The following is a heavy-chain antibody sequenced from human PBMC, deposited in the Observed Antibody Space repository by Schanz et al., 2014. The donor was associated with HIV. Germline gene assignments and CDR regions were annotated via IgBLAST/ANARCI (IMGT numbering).Heavy chain of an antibody. CDR2: IIPIFDTT. D-gene: IGHD2-21*02. V-gene: IGHV1-69*06. J-gene: IGHJ4*02. Sequence: QVQLVQSGAEVTKPGSSVKVSCKASGGTFSSSAISWVRQAPGQGLEWMGGIIPIFDTTNYAQKFQGRVTITADNSTSTVYMDLSSLRSEDTAVYYCARTYTGDWSTGADWGQGTLVTVSS. CDR3: ARTYTGDWSTGAD. CDR1: GGTFSSSA.